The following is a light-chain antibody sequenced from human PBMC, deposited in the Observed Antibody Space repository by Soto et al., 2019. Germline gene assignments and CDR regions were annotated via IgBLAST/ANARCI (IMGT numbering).Light chain of an antibody. J-gene: IGLJ3*02. CDR1: KNDVGFYDF. CDR3: RAWDDTLRGWV. V-gene: IGLV2-8*01. CDR2: EVV. Sequence: QSVLTQPPSASGSPGQSVTISCTGTKNDVGFYDFVSWYQHHPGKAPRLIIYEVVQRPSGVPDRFSGSKSGNTASLTVSGLQAADEAEYYCRAWDDTLRGWVFGGGTKVTVL.